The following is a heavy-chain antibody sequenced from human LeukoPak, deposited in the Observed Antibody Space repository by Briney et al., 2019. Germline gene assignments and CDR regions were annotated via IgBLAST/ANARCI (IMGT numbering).Heavy chain of an antibody. CDR2: INPNSGGT. J-gene: IGHJ4*02. CDR3: ARLHVSGSGSYYY. V-gene: IGHV1-2*02. Sequence: ASVKVSCKASGYTFTGYYMHWVRQAPGQGLEWMGWINPNSGGTNYAQKFQGRVTMTRDTSISTAYMELSRLRSDDTAVYYCARLHVSGSGSYYYWGQGTLVTVSS. CDR1: GYTFTGYY. D-gene: IGHD3-10*01.